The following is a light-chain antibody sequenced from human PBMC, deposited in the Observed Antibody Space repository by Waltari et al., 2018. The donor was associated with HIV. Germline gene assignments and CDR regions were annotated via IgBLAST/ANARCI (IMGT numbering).Light chain of an antibody. J-gene: IGLJ3*02. CDR3: SSYTRTSTWV. V-gene: IGLV2-14*01. Sequence: QSALTQPASVSGSPGQWITISCTGSNSDIGAYNFVSWYQQHQGKAPKVMIYEVHNRPSGVSNRFSGSKSGNTASLTISGLQAEDEADYYCSSYTRTSTWVFGGGTKLTVL. CDR1: NSDIGAYNF. CDR2: EVH.